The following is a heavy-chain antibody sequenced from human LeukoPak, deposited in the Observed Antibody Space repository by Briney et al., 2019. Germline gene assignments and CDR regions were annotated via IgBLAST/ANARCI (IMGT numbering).Heavy chain of an antibody. J-gene: IGHJ4*02. CDR3: ATFSDPYGGNSH. CDR1: GFTFSSYS. D-gene: IGHD4-23*01. V-gene: IGHV3-23*01. Sequence: GGSLRLSCAASGFTFSSYSMNWVRQAPGKGLEWVSAISGSGGSTYYADSVKGRFTISRDNSKNTLYLQMNSLRAEDTAVYYCATFSDPYGGNSHWGQGTLVTVSS. CDR2: ISGSGGST.